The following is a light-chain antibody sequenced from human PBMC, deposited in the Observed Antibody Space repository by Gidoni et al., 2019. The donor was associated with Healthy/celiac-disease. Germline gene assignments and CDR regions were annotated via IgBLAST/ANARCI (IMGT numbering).Light chain of an antibody. J-gene: IGLJ2*01. V-gene: IGLV3-21*02. CDR2: DDS. CDR3: QVWDSSSDHVV. CDR1: NSGSKS. Sequence: SYGLTQPHSVSVAPGQTARITCGGNNSGSKSVHWYQQKPGQAPVLVVYDDSDRPSGIPERFSGSNSGNTATLTISRVEAGDEADDYCQVWDSSSDHVVFGGGTKLTVL.